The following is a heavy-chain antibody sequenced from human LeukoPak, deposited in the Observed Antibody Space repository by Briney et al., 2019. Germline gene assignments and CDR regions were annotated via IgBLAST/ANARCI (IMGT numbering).Heavy chain of an antibody. J-gene: IGHJ6*02. V-gene: IGHV2-70*11. CDR1: GFSLSTSGMC. CDR3: ARDRLPRASGYYGMDV. Sequence: SGPALVKPTQTLTLTCTFSGFSLSTSGMCVSWIRQPPGKALEWLARIDWDDDKYYSTSLKTRLTISKDTSKNQVVLTMTNMDPVDTATYYCARDRLPRASGYYGMDVWGQGTTVTVSS. CDR2: IDWDDDK. D-gene: IGHD1-14*01.